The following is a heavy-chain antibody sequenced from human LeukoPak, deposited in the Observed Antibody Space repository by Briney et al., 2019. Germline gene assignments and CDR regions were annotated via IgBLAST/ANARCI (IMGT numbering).Heavy chain of an antibody. CDR2: IYYSGST. J-gene: IGHJ4*02. D-gene: IGHD3-22*01. CDR1: GGSVSSGNYY. Sequence: PSETLSLTCTVSGGSVSSGNYYWSWIRQPPGKGLEWIGYIYYSGSTNYNPSLKSRVTISVDTSKNQFSLKLSSVTAADTAVYYCARVDSSGYYRYYFDCWGRGTLVTVSS. V-gene: IGHV4-61*01. CDR3: ARVDSSGYYRYYFDC.